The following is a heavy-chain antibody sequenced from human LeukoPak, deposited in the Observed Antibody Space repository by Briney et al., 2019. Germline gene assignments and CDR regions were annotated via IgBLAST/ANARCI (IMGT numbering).Heavy chain of an antibody. CDR1: GFSFSSYS. J-gene: IGHJ4*02. CDR2: ISGSGNAK. CDR3: ARDYVYAFDY. Sequence: GGSLRLSCAASGFSFSSYSMNWVRQAPGKGLEWVSYISGSGNAKHYTDSVKGRFTISRDNAKNALYLQPRSLRVEDTAVYFCARDYVYAFDYWGQGTLVTVSS. V-gene: IGHV3-48*01. D-gene: IGHD2/OR15-2a*01.